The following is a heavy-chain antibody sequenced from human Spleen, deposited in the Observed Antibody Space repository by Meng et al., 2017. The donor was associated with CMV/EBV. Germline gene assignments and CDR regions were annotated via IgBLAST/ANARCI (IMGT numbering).Heavy chain of an antibody. CDR1: GGSFSGYY. V-gene: IGHV4-34*01. CDR3: ARDRGAAAGGFDP. Sequence: QVQLQQWGAGLLKPSETLSLTCAVYGGSFSGYYWSWIRQPPGKGLEWIGSIYYSGSTYYNPSLKSRVTISVDTSKNQFSLKLSSVTAADTAVYYCARDRGAAAGGFDPWGQGTLVTVSS. CDR2: IYYSGST. D-gene: IGHD6-13*01. J-gene: IGHJ5*02.